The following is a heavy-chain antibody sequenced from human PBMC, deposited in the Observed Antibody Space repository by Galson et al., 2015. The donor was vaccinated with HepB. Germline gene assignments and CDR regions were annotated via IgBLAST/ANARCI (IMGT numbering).Heavy chain of an antibody. CDR1: GFTFSSYS. D-gene: IGHD6-19*01. CDR3: ARGSSGSPLDQYYYGMDV. V-gene: IGHV3-21*01. J-gene: IGHJ6*02. CDR2: VSSSSSYI. Sequence: SLRLSCAASGFTFSSYSMNWVRQAPGKGLEWVSSVSSSSSYIYYADSVKGRFTISRDNAKNSLYLQMNSLRAEDTAVYYCARGSSGSPLDQYYYGMDVWGQGTTVTVSS.